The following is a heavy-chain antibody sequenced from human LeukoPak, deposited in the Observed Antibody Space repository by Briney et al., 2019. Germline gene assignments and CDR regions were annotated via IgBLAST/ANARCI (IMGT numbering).Heavy chain of an antibody. D-gene: IGHD1-26*01. CDR1: GRSFSRYH. CDR3: ARGSKGLVGATSFGY. V-gene: IGHV4-34*01. Sequence: PSETLSLTCAVHGRSFSRYHWGSVPQPPGKGLEWFGEINQSGTTNKNPSVKSRVPISVDPPKTQFSLKLSSVTAAATAVYYCARGSKGLVGATSFGYWGAGTLVTVSS. CDR2: INQSGTT. J-gene: IGHJ4*02.